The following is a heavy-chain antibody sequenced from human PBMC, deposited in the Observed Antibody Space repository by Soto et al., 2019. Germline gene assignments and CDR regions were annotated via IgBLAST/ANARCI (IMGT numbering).Heavy chain of an antibody. V-gene: IGHV3-23*01. CDR1: GFTFSSYA. CDR3: AKAHEYYYDSSGTELNYYYGMDV. CDR2: ISGSSGST. D-gene: IGHD3-22*01. J-gene: IGHJ6*02. Sequence: GSLRLSCAASGFTFSSYAMSWVRQAPGKGLEWVSAISGSSGSTYYADSVKGRFTISRDNSKNTLYLQMNSLRAEDTAVYYCAKAHEYYYDSSGTELNYYYGMDVWGQGTTVTVSS.